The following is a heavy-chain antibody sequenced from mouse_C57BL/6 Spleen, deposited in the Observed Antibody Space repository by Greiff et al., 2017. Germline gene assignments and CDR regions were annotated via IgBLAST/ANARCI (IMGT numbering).Heavy chain of an antibody. CDR1: GYSFTDYN. CDR3: ARGTLGLRRGYARDY. CDR2: INPNYGTT. J-gene: IGHJ4*01. D-gene: IGHD2-4*01. V-gene: IGHV1-39*01. Sequence: VQLKQSGPELVKPGASVKISCKASGYSFTDYNMNWVKQSNGKSLEWIGVINPNYGTTSYNQKFKGKATLTVDQSSSTAYMRLNSLTSEDSAVYYCARGTLGLRRGYARDYWGQGTSVTVSS.